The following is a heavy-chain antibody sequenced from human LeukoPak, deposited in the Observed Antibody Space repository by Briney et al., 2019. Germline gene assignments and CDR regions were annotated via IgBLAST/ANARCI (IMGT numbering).Heavy chain of an antibody. D-gene: IGHD6-19*01. CDR3: AKTEVAVAGTIDY. Sequence: PGGSLRLSCAVFEFMFNKYYMGWVRQAPGKGLEWVSAISGSGGSTYYADSVKGRFTISRDNSKNTLYLQMNSLRAEDTAVYYCAKTEVAVAGTIDYWGQGTLVTVSS. CDR1: EFMFNKYY. V-gene: IGHV3-23*01. CDR2: ISGSGGST. J-gene: IGHJ4*02.